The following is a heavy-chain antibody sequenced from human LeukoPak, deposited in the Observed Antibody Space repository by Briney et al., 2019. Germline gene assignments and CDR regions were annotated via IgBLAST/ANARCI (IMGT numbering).Heavy chain of an antibody. V-gene: IGHV1-2*06. CDR1: GYTFTSYY. CDR3: ARSQLDGSYSKF. J-gene: IGHJ4*02. Sequence: ASVKVPCKASGYTFTSYYIHWVRQAPGQGLEWLGRINPNSVSTNYAQKFQGRVTMTRDTSISTAYMELSRLRSDDTAVYYCARSQLDGSYSKFWGQGTLVTVSS. CDR2: INPNSVST. D-gene: IGHD1-26*01.